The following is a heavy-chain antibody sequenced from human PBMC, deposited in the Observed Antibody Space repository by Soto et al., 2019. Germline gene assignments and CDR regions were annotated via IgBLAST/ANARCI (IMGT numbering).Heavy chain of an antibody. Sequence: GGSLRLSCAASGFTFSSYSMNWVRQAPGKGLAWVSYISSSSSTIYYADSVKGRFTISRDNAKNSLYLQMNSLRDEDTAVYYCAREVYYDSSGPFFDYWGQGTLVTVSS. V-gene: IGHV3-48*02. CDR3: AREVYYDSSGPFFDY. CDR2: ISSSSSTI. CDR1: GFTFSSYS. J-gene: IGHJ4*02. D-gene: IGHD3-22*01.